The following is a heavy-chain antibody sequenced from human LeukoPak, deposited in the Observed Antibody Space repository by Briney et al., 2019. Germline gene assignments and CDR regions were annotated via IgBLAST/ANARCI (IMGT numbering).Heavy chain of an antibody. V-gene: IGHV3-30-3*01. Sequence: GRSLRLSCAASGFTFSSYAMHWVRQAPGKGLEWVAVISYDGSNKYYADSVKGRFTISRDNSKNTLYLQMNSLRAEDTAVYYCAREGVAAGTFDYWGQGTLVTVSS. CDR1: GFTFSSYA. CDR3: AREGVAAGTFDY. CDR2: ISYDGSNK. D-gene: IGHD6-13*01. J-gene: IGHJ4*02.